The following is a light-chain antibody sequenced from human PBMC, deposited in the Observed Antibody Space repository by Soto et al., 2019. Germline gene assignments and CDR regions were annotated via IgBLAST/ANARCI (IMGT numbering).Light chain of an antibody. CDR2: DVY. J-gene: IGLJ2*01. Sequence: QSALTQPASVSVSPGQSITISCAGTSSDVGGSNYVSWYQQHPGKAPKLMIYDVYNRPSGISNRFSGSKSGNTASLTISGLQAEDEADYYCSSHSSSGTLEVFGAGTKLTVL. CDR3: SSHSSSGTLEV. CDR1: SSDVGGSNY. V-gene: IGLV2-14*03.